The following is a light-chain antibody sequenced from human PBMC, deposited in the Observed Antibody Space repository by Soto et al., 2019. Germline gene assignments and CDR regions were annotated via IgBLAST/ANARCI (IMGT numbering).Light chain of an antibody. CDR3: QQYENWPPIT. J-gene: IGKJ4*01. CDR1: QSIASS. V-gene: IGKV3-15*01. Sequence: EIVMTQSPGTLSVSPGERATLSCRASQSIASSLAWYQQKPGQAPRLLIYGASTRATGVPSRFSGSGSGKEFTLTISSLQSEDFAVYYCQQYENWPPITFGGGTKVEIK. CDR2: GAS.